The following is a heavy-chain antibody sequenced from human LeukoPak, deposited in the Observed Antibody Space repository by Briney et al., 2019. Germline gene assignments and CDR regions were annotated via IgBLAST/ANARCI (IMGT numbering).Heavy chain of an antibody. CDR1: GYTFTSYY. CDR3: ARDLSLRGTMGFYYYGMDV. CDR2: MNPTAGST. Sequence: ASVKVSCKTSGYTFTSYYIHWARQAPGQGLEWMGIMNPTAGSTNYAQKFQGRVTMTRDTSTSTVYMELSSLRSEDTAVYYCARDLSLRGTMGFYYYGMDVWGQGTTVTVSS. D-gene: IGHD3-10*01. J-gene: IGHJ6*02. V-gene: IGHV1-46*01.